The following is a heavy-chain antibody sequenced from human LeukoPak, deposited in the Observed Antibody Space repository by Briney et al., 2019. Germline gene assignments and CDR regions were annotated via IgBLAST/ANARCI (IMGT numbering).Heavy chain of an antibody. CDR3: AKDFSSTSCPRCGWFDP. D-gene: IGHD2-2*01. J-gene: IGHJ5*02. CDR1: GFTFSIYA. Sequence: PGGSLRVSCAASGFTFSIYAMSWVRQAPGKGLEWVSAISGSGGSTYYADSVKGRFTISRDNSKNTLYLQMNSLRAEDTAVYYCAKDFSSTSCPRCGWFDPWGQGTLVTVSS. CDR2: ISGSGGST. V-gene: IGHV3-23*01.